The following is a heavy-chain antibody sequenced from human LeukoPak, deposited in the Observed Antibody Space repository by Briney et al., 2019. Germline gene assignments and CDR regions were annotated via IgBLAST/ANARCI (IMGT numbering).Heavy chain of an antibody. D-gene: IGHD3-10*01. J-gene: IGHJ4*02. CDR1: GLAVSTSV. CDR3: AKGGVRMNSGHY. CDR2: IKDADARP. V-gene: IGHV3-23*01. Sequence: GGSLRLSCAASGLAVSTSVIYWFRQAPGKGLEWVSDIKDADARPSYADSVKGRFTISRDNSKNTVYREMNSLIAEATALYYFAKGGVRMNSGHYWGQGPLGTLSS.